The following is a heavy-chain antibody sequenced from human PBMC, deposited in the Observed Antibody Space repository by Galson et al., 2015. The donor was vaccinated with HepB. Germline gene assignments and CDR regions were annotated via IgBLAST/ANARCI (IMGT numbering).Heavy chain of an antibody. D-gene: IGHD6-19*01. J-gene: IGHJ4*02. CDR1: GLTISSFD. CDR2: TSSDGRSE. V-gene: IGHV3-30*18. CDR3: AKDTSVPPGGYAVLTN. Sequence: SLRLSCAASGLTISSFDIHWVRQAPGKGLEWVGVTSSDGRSEWYGDSVRGRFAVSRDNSRNTVFLQMNGLRREDTALYYCAKDTSVPPGGYAVLTNWGRGTLVTV.